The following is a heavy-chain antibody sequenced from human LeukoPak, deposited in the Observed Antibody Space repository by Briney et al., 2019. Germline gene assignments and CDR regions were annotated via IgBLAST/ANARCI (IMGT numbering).Heavy chain of an antibody. CDR2: ISYDGSNK. V-gene: IGHV3-30*18. J-gene: IGHJ4*02. Sequence: GGSLRLSCAASGFTFSSYGMHWVRQAPGKGLEWVAVISYDGSNKYYADSVKGRFTISRDNSKNTLYLQMNSLRAEDTAVYYCAKGRGKWWGQGTLVTVSS. CDR1: GFTFSSYG. CDR3: AKGRGKW. D-gene: IGHD3-10*01.